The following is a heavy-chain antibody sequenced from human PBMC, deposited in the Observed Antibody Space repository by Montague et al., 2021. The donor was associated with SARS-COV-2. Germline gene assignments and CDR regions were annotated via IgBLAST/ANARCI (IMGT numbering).Heavy chain of an antibody. CDR2: IFGGGST. J-gene: IGHJ6*02. V-gene: IGHV3-66*01. Sequence: SLRLSCAASGFTVSRNYMGWVRQAPGKGLEWVSVIFGGGSTNYADSVKGRFTISRDISQNTLYLQMNSLRAEDMAVYYCAKGGTSYIYGMDVWGQGTTVAVSS. CDR1: GFTVSRNY. CDR3: AKGGTSYIYGMDV. D-gene: IGHD1-26*01.